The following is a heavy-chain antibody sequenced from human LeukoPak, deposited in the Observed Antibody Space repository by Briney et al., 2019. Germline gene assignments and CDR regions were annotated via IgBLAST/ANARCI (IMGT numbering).Heavy chain of an antibody. Sequence: SETLSLTCTVSGGSISSYYWSWIRQPPGKGLEWIGYIYYSGSTNYSPSLKSRVTMSVDTSKDQFSLKLSSVTAADTAVHFCARHSAYLNPFDYWGQGTLVTVSS. D-gene: IGHD1-14*01. J-gene: IGHJ4*02. CDR2: IYYSGST. V-gene: IGHV4-59*08. CDR1: GGSISSYY. CDR3: ARHSAYLNPFDY.